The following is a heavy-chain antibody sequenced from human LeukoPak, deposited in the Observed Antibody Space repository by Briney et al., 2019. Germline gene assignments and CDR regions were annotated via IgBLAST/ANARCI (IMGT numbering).Heavy chain of an antibody. J-gene: IGHJ4*02. V-gene: IGHV4-61*01. CDR3: ARKTASGECTSTSCYIDS. CDR2: IYYSGST. CDR1: GGSVSSGSYY. Sequence: SETLSLTCTVSGGSVSSGSYYWSWIRQPPGKGLEWIGYIYYSGSTNYNPSLKSRVTISVDTSKNQFSQRVSSVTATDTAVYYCARKTASGECTSTSCYIDSWGQGTLVTVSS. D-gene: IGHD2-2*02.